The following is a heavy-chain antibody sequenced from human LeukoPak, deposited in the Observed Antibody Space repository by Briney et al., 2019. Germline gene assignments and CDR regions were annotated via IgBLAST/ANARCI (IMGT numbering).Heavy chain of an antibody. Sequence: GGSLRLSCAASGFTFSSYSMNWVRQAPGKGLEWVSSLSTSSSYIYYADSLKGRFTISRDNAKNSLYPQMNSLRAEDTAVYYCARSQGTIPDSVPLDIWGQGTMVTVSS. V-gene: IGHV3-21*01. D-gene: IGHD5/OR15-5a*01. CDR3: ARSQGTIPDSVPLDI. CDR2: LSTSSSYI. J-gene: IGHJ3*02. CDR1: GFTFSSYS.